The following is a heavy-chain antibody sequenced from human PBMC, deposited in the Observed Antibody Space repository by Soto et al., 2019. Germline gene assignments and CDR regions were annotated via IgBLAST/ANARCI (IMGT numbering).Heavy chain of an antibody. Sequence: SETLSLTCTVSGDSITSNSYFWAWIRQPPGKGLEWIGSIYYSGTTNYNPSLKSRVTMSLDTSKNQLSLRLTSVTAADTAVYYCARGTSSWSWKFDYWGQGILVTVSS. CDR2: IYYSGTT. J-gene: IGHJ4*02. V-gene: IGHV4-39*07. CDR3: ARGTSSWSWKFDY. D-gene: IGHD6-13*01. CDR1: GDSITSNSYF.